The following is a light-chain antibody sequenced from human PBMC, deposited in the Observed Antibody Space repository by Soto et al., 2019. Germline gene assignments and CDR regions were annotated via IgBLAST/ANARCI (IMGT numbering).Light chain of an antibody. Sequence: QSALTQPASVSGSPGQSITISCTGTSSDFGGYNYVYWFQQHPGKAPKLMISDVSNRPSGVSNRFSGSKSGNTASLTISGLQAEDEADYYCSSYTSGSTFYVFGTGTKVTVL. CDR2: DVS. J-gene: IGLJ1*01. CDR3: SSYTSGSTFYV. V-gene: IGLV2-14*01. CDR1: SSDFGGYNY.